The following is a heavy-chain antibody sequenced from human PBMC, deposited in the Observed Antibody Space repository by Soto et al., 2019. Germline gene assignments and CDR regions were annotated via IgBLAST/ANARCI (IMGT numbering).Heavy chain of an antibody. CDR1: GFSLSTSGMC. CDR3: ARLWVRHRIYGMDV. CDR2: IDWDDDK. V-gene: IGHV2-70*11. D-gene: IGHD2-15*01. J-gene: IGHJ6*02. Sequence: SGPTLVNPTQTLTLTCTFSGFSLSTSGMCVSWIRQPPGKALEWLARIDWDDDKYYSTSLKTRLTISKDTSKNQVVLTMTNMDPVDTATYYCARLWVRHRIYGMDVWGQGTTVTVSS.